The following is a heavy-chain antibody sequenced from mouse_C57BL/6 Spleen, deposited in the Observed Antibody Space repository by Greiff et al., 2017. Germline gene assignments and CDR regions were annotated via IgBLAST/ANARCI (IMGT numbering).Heavy chain of an antibody. CDR2: IDPSDSET. Sequence: QVQLQQPGAELVRPGSSVKLSCKASGYTFTSYWMHWVKQRPIQGLEWIGNIDPSDSETPYNQKFKDKATLTVDKSSSTAYMQLSSLTSEDSAVYYCARTRNPPYYYFDYWGQGTTLTVSS. J-gene: IGHJ2*01. CDR1: GYTFTSYW. CDR3: ARTRNPPYYYFDY. V-gene: IGHV1-52*01. D-gene: IGHD1-1*01.